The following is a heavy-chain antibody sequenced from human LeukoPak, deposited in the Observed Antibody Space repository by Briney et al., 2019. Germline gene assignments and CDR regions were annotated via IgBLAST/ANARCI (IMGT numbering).Heavy chain of an antibody. V-gene: IGHV1-46*01. CDR3: ARDRGCSGGRRLDWYFDL. D-gene: IGHD5-12*01. Sequence: ASVKVSCKASGYTFTSYYMHWVRQAPGQGLEWMGIINPSGGSTSYAQKFQGRVTMTRDTSTSTVYMELSSLRSEDTAVYYCARDRGCSGGRRLDWYFDLWGRGTLVTVSS. J-gene: IGHJ2*01. CDR1: GYTFTSYY. CDR2: INPSGGST.